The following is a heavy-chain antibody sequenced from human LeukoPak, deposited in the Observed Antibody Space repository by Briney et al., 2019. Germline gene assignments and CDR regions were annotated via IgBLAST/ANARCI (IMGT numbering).Heavy chain of an antibody. Sequence: SETLSLTCTVSGDSISSGDYYWSWIRQPPGKGLEWIGYSYYSGSTYYNPSRKSRVTISVDTSKNQFSLKLSSVTAADTAVYYCAIETWVLLFDYWGQGTLVTVSS. CDR2: SYYSGST. V-gene: IGHV4-30-4*08. CDR3: AIETWVLLFDY. CDR1: GDSISSGDYY. J-gene: IGHJ4*02. D-gene: IGHD1-26*01.